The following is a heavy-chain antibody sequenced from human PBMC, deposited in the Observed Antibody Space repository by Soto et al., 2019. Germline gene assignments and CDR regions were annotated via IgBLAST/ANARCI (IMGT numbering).Heavy chain of an antibody. D-gene: IGHD3-22*01. V-gene: IGHV3-23*01. CDR3: AKCVYYYDSSGSDY. CDR2: ISGSGGST. CDR1: GFTFSSYA. Sequence: GGSMRLSCSASGFTFSSYAMSWVRQAPGKGLEWVSAISGSGGSTYYADSVKGRFTISRDNSKNTLYLQMNSLRAEDTAVYYCAKCVYYYDSSGSDYWGQGTLVT. J-gene: IGHJ4*02.